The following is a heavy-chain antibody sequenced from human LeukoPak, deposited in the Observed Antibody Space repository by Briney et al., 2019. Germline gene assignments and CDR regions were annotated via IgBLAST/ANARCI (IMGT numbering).Heavy chain of an antibody. Sequence: PGGSLRLSCAASGFTFSDYYMSWIRQAPGKGLEWVSYISSSGSTIYYADSVKGRFTISRDNAKNSLYLQMNSLRAEDTAVYYCARHRSYSSGWTLGHWGQGTLVTVSS. D-gene: IGHD6-19*01. CDR2: ISSSGSTI. CDR1: GFTFSDYY. V-gene: IGHV3-11*04. CDR3: ARHRSYSSGWTLGH. J-gene: IGHJ4*02.